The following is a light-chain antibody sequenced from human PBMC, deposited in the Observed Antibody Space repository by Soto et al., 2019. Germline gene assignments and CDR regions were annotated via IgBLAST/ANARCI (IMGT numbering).Light chain of an antibody. V-gene: IGKV3-15*01. CDR2: GAS. Sequence: EIVMTQSPATLSVSPGESATLSCRASQNVKTYIAWYQRKRGQAPRLLIYGASTRATGIPARFSGSGSGTEFTLTISSLQSEDFAVYYCHQYNNWPPWTFGQGTKVDIK. J-gene: IGKJ1*01. CDR3: HQYNNWPPWT. CDR1: QNVKTY.